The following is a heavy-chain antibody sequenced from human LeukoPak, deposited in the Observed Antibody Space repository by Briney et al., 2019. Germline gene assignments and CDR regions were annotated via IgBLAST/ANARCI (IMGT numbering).Heavy chain of an antibody. D-gene: IGHD2-21*02. CDR1: GDSMTSGSYY. Sequence: SETLSLTCSVSGDSMTSGSYYWSWIRQSPGKGLEWIGYIYYNGNTNYNPSLKGRVTISVDSSKNQFSLRLSSVTAADTAVYYCARVAVSAREYFDYWGQGTLVTVSS. CDR3: ARVAVSAREYFDY. V-gene: IGHV4-61*01. CDR2: IYYNGNT. J-gene: IGHJ4*02.